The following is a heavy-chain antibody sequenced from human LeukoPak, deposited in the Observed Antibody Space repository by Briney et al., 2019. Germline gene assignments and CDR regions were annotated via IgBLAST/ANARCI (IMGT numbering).Heavy chain of an antibody. CDR2: IYSGGST. CDR1: GFTVSSNY. Sequence: GGSLRLSCAASGFTVSSNYMSWVRQAPGKGLEWVSVIYSGGSTYYADSVKGRFTISRDNSKNPLYLQMNSLRAEDTAVYYCARARGYSYGFGDDYWGQGTLVTVSS. CDR3: ARARGYSYGFGDDY. J-gene: IGHJ4*02. V-gene: IGHV3-53*01. D-gene: IGHD5-18*01.